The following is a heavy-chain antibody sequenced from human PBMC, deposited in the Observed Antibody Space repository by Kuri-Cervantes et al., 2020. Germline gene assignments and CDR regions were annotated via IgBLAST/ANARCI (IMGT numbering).Heavy chain of an antibody. J-gene: IGHJ4*02. Sequence: GESLKISCAASGFTFSSYSMNWVRQAPGKGLEWVAFIRYGGSNKYYADSVKGRFTISRDNSKNTLYLQMNSLRAEDTAVYYCATVTSIQLWSCLDYWGQGTLVTVSS. V-gene: IGHV3-30*02. CDR3: ATVTSIQLWSCLDY. CDR2: IRYGGSNK. CDR1: GFTFSSYS. D-gene: IGHD5-18*01.